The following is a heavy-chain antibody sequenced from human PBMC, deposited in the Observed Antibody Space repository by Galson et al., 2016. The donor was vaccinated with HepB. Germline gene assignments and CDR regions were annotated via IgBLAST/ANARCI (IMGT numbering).Heavy chain of an antibody. D-gene: IGHD4-11*01. V-gene: IGHV3-48*02. CDR1: GFTFSSSS. CDR3: ARVTTPFLNCDS. J-gene: IGHJ4*02. Sequence: SLSLSCAASGFTFSSSSMNWVRQTPGKRLEWVSYITSSYTIYYADSVKGRFTIPRDNAKNSLYLQMNSLRDEDTAMYYCARVTTPFLNCDSWGQGTLVTVSS. CDR2: ITSSYTI.